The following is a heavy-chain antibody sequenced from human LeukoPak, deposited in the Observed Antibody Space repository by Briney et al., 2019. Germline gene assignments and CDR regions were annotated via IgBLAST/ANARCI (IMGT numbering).Heavy chain of an antibody. J-gene: IGHJ3*02. CDR3: ASIGSTDAFDI. CDR2: VYHGGST. V-gene: IGHV4-39*01. CDR1: GGSISTPTYF. Sequence: SETLSLTCSVSGGSISTPTYFWGWIRQPPGKGLEWIGNVYHGGSTYYNPSFKSRVTLSVDTSKNQFSLRLTSVTAADTAVYYCASIGSTDAFDIWGQGTVVTVSS. D-gene: IGHD2-15*01.